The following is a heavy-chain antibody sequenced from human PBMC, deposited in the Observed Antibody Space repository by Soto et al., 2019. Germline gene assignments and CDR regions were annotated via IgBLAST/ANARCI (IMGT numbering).Heavy chain of an antibody. CDR1: GGSISSTSYY. V-gene: IGHV4-39*01. D-gene: IGHD4-4*01. CDR3: ARRSTVTSSGYFDY. Sequence: KPSETLSLTCTVSGGSISSTSYYWGWIRQPPGKGLEWIGSIYYSGSTYYNPSLRSRVTISVDTSKNQFSLKLSSVTAADTAVYYCARRSTVTSSGYFDYWGQGTLVTVSS. J-gene: IGHJ4*02. CDR2: IYYSGST.